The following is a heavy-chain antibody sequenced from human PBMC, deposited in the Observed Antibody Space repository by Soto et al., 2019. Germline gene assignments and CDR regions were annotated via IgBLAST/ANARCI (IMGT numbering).Heavy chain of an antibody. D-gene: IGHD2-15*01. CDR1: GFTFSSYA. CDR2: ISGSGGST. J-gene: IGHJ4*02. V-gene: IGHV3-23*01. Sequence: EVQLLESGGGLVQPGGSLRLSCAASGFTFSSYAMSWVRQAPGKGLEWVSAISGSGGSTYYADSGKGRFTISRDNSKNTLYLQTNSLRAEDTAVYYCAKARGYCSGGSCYSFDYWGQGTLVTVSS. CDR3: AKARGYCSGGSCYSFDY.